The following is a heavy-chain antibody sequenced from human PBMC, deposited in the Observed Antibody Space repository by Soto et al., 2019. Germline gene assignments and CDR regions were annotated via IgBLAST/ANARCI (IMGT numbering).Heavy chain of an antibody. CDR2: ISGSASGT. J-gene: IGHJ4*02. V-gene: IGHV3-23*01. CDR1: GFTSSNYW. CDR3: AQGDCTIPGYSGSHDY. Sequence: GGSLRLSCAASGFTSSNYWMHWVRQAPGKGLEWVSGISGSASGTHYAESVKGRFTISRDSSDNTLYLQMNSLRVEDSAVYFYAQGDCTIPGYSGSHDYWGRGTLVTVSS. D-gene: IGHD2-8*01.